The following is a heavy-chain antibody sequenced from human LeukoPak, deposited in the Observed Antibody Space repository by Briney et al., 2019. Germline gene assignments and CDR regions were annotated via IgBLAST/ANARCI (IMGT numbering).Heavy chain of an antibody. V-gene: IGHV3-48*03. CDR2: ISSSSGII. CDR3: ARLHIRGYRYGFDF. CDR1: GFTFNYYE. J-gene: IGHJ4*02. D-gene: IGHD5-18*01. Sequence: GGSLRLSCAASGFTFNYYEMNWVRLAPGKGLEWVSYISSSSGIIYYADSVKGRFTTSRDNAKNSLHLQMSSLRAEDTARYYCARLHIRGYRYGFDFWGQGTLVTVSS.